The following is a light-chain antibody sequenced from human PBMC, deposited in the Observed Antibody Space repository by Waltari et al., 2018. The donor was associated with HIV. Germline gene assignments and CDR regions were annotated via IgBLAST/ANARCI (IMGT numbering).Light chain of an antibody. Sequence: QSVLTQPPSASGTPGRRVTISCSGSSSNIGSNTVNWYQQLPETAPYLLIYSNNQRPAGVPDRFSGSKSGTSASLAISGLQSEDEADYYCATWDDSLSWVFGGGTKLTVL. V-gene: IGLV1-44*01. CDR1: SSNIGSNT. CDR3: ATWDDSLSWV. CDR2: SNN. J-gene: IGLJ3*02.